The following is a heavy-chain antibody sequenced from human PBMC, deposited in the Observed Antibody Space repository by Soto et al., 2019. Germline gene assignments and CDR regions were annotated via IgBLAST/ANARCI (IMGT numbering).Heavy chain of an antibody. V-gene: IGHV3-23*01. CDR1: GFTFSDHY. J-gene: IGHJ6*02. CDR3: AKDLSRGYSGYDYIWSGMDV. Sequence: GGSLRLSCAASGFTFSDHYMDWVRQAPGKGLEWVSAISGSGGSTYYADSVKGRFTISRDNSKNTLYLQMNSLRAEDTAVYYCAKDLSRGYSGYDYIWSGMDVWGQGTTVTVSS. D-gene: IGHD5-12*01. CDR2: ISGSGGST.